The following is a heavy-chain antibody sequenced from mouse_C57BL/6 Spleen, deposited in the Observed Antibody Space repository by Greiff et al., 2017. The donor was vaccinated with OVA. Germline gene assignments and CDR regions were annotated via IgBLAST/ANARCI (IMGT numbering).Heavy chain of an antibody. D-gene: IGHD2-14*01. J-gene: IGHJ3*01. Sequence: QVQLQQSGAELVRPGTSVKVSCKASGYAFTNYLIEWVKQRPGQGLEWIGVINPGSGGTNYNEKFKGKATLTADKSSGTAYMQLSSLTSEDSAVYFCAREEVRSFAYWGQGTLVTVSA. CDR3: AREEVRSFAY. V-gene: IGHV1-54*01. CDR1: GYAFTNYL. CDR2: INPGSGGT.